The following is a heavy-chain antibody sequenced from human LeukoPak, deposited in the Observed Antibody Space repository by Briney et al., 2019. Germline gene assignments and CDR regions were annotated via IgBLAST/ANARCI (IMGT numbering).Heavy chain of an antibody. Sequence: GGSLRLSCAASGFTFSKYGMSWVRQAPGKGLEWVSGINWNGGSTGYADSVKGRFTISRDNAKNSLYLQMNSLRAEDTALYYCARGGYSSGWADWGQGTLVTVSS. CDR3: ARGGYSSGWAD. CDR2: INWNGGST. J-gene: IGHJ4*02. D-gene: IGHD6-19*01. CDR1: GFTFSKYG. V-gene: IGHV3-20*04.